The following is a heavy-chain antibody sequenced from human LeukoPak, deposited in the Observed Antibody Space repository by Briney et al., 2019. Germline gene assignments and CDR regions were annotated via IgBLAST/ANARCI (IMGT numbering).Heavy chain of an antibody. Sequence: PSETLSLTCTVSGGSISSYHWSWIRQPPGKGLEWIGYIYYSGSTNYNPSLKSRVTISVDTSKNQFSLKLSSVTAADTAVYYCARDLGAGWYYFDYWGQGTLVTVSS. CDR3: ARDLGAGWYYFDY. D-gene: IGHD6-13*01. V-gene: IGHV4-59*01. J-gene: IGHJ4*02. CDR2: IYYSGST. CDR1: GGSISSYH.